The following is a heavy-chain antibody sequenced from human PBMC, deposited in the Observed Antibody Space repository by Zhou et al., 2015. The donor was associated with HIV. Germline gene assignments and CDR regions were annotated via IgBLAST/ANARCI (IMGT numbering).Heavy chain of an antibody. CDR1: GGTFSSYA. CDR2: ISAYNGNT. D-gene: IGHD2-2*01. J-gene: IGHJ6*02. Sequence: QVQLVQSGAEVKKPGSSVKVSCKASGGTFSSYAISWVRQAPGQGLEWMGWISAYNGNTNYAQKLQGRVTMTTDTSTSTAYMELRSLRSDDTAVYYCARDTYMGYCSSTSCYGGYGMDVVGPRA. V-gene: IGHV1-18*01. CDR3: ARDTYMGYCSSTSCYGGYGMDV.